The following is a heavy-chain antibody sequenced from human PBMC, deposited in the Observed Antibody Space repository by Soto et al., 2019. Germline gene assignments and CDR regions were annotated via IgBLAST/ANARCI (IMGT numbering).Heavy chain of an antibody. Sequence: QVQLVQSGAEVKKPGSSVKVSCKASGGTFSGYTISWVRQAPGQGLEWMGRIIPVLGRANYAQKFQGRVTISVDKSSTTAYMELSSLRSEDTAIYYCASDVITTALSRRLDPWGQGTLVTVSS. CDR2: IIPVLGRA. D-gene: IGHD1-1*01. CDR1: GGTFSGYT. V-gene: IGHV1-69*08. CDR3: ASDVITTALSRRLDP. J-gene: IGHJ5*02.